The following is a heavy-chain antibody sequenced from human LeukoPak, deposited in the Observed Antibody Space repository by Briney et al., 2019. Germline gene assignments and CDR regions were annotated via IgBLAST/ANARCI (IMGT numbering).Heavy chain of an antibody. Sequence: SVKVSCKASGGTFSSYAISWVRQTPGQGLEWMGRIIPMFGTANYAQKFQGRVTITTDETTSTAYMELSSLRSEYTAVYYCARSPWRVCGSTSCYGFFDYWGQGTLVTVSS. CDR2: IIPMFGTA. V-gene: IGHV1-69*05. D-gene: IGHD2-2*01. J-gene: IGHJ4*02. CDR1: GGTFSSYA. CDR3: ARSPWRVCGSTSCYGFFDY.